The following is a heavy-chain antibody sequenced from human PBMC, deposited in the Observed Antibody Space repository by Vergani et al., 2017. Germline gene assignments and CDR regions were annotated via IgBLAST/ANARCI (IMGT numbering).Heavy chain of an antibody. J-gene: IGHJ6*01. CDR2: ISGSNGYI. CDR3: ARHPGEYYYGSGSYSSGMYV. V-gene: IGHV3-21*01. CDR1: GFTFSSYG. D-gene: IGHD3-10*01. Sequence: EVQLVESGGGLDKPGGSLRLSCAASGFTFSSYGMNWVRQAPGKGLEWVSSISGSNGYIDYADSVKGRFTISRDNAKNSLYLQMTGLRAEDTAVYYCARHPGEYYYGSGSYSSGMYVWGQXP.